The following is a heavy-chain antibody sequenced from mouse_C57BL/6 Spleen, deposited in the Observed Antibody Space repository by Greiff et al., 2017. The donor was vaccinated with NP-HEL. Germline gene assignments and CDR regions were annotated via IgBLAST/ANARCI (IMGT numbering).Heavy chain of an antibody. V-gene: IGHV1-82*01. J-gene: IGHJ2*01. CDR3: ANFYEKYYFDY. D-gene: IGHD2-3*01. CDR2: IYPGDGDT. CDR1: GYAFSSSW. Sequence: QVQLQQSGPELVKPGASVKISCKASGYAFSSSWMNWVKQRPGKGLEWIGRIYPGDGDTNYNGKFKGKATLTADKSSSTAYMRLSSLTSEDSAVYFCANFYEKYYFDYWGQGTTLTVSS.